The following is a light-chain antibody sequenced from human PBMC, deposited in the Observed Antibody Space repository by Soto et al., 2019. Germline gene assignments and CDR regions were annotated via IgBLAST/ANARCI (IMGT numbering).Light chain of an antibody. CDR2: GVS. V-gene: IGKV3-20*01. Sequence: EIVLTQSPGTLSLSPGDRTTLSCRASQSVSSTFLAWYQQKPGQAPRLLIYGVSKRATGIPDRFSGSGSGTDFTLTISRLEPEDFAVYYCQQYGSSGTFGQGTKVDIK. J-gene: IGKJ1*01. CDR1: QSVSSTF. CDR3: QQYGSSGT.